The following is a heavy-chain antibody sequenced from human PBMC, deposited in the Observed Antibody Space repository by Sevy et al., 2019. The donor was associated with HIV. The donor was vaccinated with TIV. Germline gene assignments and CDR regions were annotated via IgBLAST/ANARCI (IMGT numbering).Heavy chain of an antibody. CDR3: AKDRFDGSGYYPEGAFDI. CDR1: GFPFSNFW. J-gene: IGHJ3*02. CDR2: IKEDGSEK. D-gene: IGHD3-22*01. Sequence: GGSLRLSCAASGFPFSNFWMTWVRQAPGKGLEWVANIKEDGSEKDYVDSVKGRFTFSRDNSKNTLYLQMNSLRAEDTAVYYCAKDRFDGSGYYPEGAFDIWGQGTMVTVSS. V-gene: IGHV3-7*03.